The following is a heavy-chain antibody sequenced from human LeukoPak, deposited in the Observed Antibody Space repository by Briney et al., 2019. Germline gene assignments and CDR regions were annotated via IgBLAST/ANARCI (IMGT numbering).Heavy chain of an antibody. D-gene: IGHD3-16*01. CDR3: ARDASLGYFYAMDV. V-gene: IGHV3-23*01. Sequence: GGSLRLSCAASGFTFSSYAMSWVRQAPGKGLEWVSAISGSGGSTYYADSVKGRFTISRDNSKNTLYLQMNSLRAEDTAVYYCARDASLGYFYAMDVWGKGTTVTVSS. CDR1: GFTFSSYA. CDR2: ISGSGGST. J-gene: IGHJ6*04.